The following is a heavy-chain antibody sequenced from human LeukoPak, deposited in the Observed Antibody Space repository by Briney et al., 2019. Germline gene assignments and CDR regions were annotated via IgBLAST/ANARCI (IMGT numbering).Heavy chain of an antibody. V-gene: IGHV3-74*01. CDR2: INWDGSVT. D-gene: IGHD2-15*01. Sequence: GGSLRLSCVASGFTFSGFYIHWVRQAPGKGLVWVSHINWDGSVTTYADSVRGRFTISRDNAKNTLYLQMDSLRAEDTAVYCCSRGGYSHAFDIWGQGTVVTVSS. CDR3: SRGGYSHAFDI. J-gene: IGHJ3*02. CDR1: GFTFSGFY.